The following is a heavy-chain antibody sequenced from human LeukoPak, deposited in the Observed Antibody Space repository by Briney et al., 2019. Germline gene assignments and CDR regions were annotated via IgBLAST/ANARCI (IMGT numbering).Heavy chain of an antibody. Sequence: GSLRLSCAASGFTFSSYSMNWVRQAPGKGLEWIGSIYYSGSTYYNPSLKSRVTISVDTSKNQFSLKLSSVTAADTAVYYCARQGIAAAGTYYPGGWFDPWGQGTLVTVSS. CDR3: ARQGIAAAGTYYPGGWFDP. D-gene: IGHD6-13*01. J-gene: IGHJ5*02. CDR2: IYYSGST. CDR1: GFTFSSYSMN. V-gene: IGHV4-39*01.